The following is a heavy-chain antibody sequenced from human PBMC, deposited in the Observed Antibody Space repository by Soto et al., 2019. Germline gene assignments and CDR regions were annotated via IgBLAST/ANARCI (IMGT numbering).Heavy chain of an antibody. CDR2: MYCSGST. CDR1: GGSISDYY. J-gene: IGHJ4*02. Sequence: PSETLSLTCTVSGGSISDYYWSWIRQPPGKGLEWIGYMYCSGSTKYNPSLKSRVSMSLDTSKNQFSLKLSSVTAADTAVYYCARDRGPLERLDYWGQGTLVTVSS. V-gene: IGHV4-59*01. D-gene: IGHD1-1*01. CDR3: ARDRGPLERLDY.